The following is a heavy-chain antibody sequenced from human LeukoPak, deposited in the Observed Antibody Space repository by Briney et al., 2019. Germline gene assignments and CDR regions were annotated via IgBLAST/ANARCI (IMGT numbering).Heavy chain of an antibody. J-gene: IGHJ4*02. Sequence: GGSLRLSCAASGFTLSNAWMSWVRQAPGKGLEWVGRIKSKTDGGTTDYAAPVKGRFTISRDDSKNTLYLQMNSLKTEDTAVYYCTTSHPIKLRYFDWLPIDYWGQGTLVTVSS. D-gene: IGHD3-9*01. CDR2: IKSKTDGGTT. CDR3: TTSHPIKLRYFDWLPIDY. CDR1: GFTLSNAW. V-gene: IGHV3-15*01.